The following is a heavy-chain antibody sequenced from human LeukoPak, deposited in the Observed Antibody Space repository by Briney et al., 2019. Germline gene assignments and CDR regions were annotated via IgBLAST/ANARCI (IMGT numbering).Heavy chain of an antibody. J-gene: IGHJ5*02. D-gene: IGHD2-15*01. CDR3: TRGILGYCSGGSCYEWFDP. CDR2: IRSKAYGGTT. Sequence: GGSLRLSCTASGFTFGNYAMSWVRQAPGKGLEWVGFIRSKAYGGTTEYAASVKGRFTISRDDSKSIAYLQMNSLKTEDTAVYYCTRGILGYCSGGSCYEWFDPWGQGTLVTVSS. V-gene: IGHV3-49*04. CDR1: GFTFGNYA.